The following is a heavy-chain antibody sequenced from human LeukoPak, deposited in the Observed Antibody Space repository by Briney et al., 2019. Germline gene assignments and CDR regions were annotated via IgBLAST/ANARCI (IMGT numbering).Heavy chain of an antibody. J-gene: IGHJ4*02. D-gene: IGHD3-3*01. V-gene: IGHV3-30*18. CDR3: AKDEAYYDFWSGYSERYYFDY. CDR2: ISYDGSNK. CDR1: GFTFSSYG. Sequence: GGSLRLSCAASGFTFSSYGMHWVRQAPGEGLEWVAVISYDGSNKYYADSVKGRFTISRDNSKNTLYLQMNSLRAEDTAVYYCAKDEAYYDFWSGYSERYYFDYWGQGTLVTVSS.